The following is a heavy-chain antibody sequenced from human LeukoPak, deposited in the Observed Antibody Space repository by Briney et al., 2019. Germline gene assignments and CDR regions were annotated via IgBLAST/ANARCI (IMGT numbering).Heavy chain of an antibody. V-gene: IGHV3-66*01. CDR3: ARAPWAYFDY. CDR1: GFTVSSNC. J-gene: IGHJ4*02. Sequence: GGSLRLSCAASGFTVSSNCMSWVRQAPGKGLEWVSVIYSGGSTYYADSVKGRFTISRDNSKNTLYLQMNSLRAEDTAVYYCARAPWAYFDYWGQGTLVTVSS. D-gene: IGHD7-27*01. CDR2: IYSGGST.